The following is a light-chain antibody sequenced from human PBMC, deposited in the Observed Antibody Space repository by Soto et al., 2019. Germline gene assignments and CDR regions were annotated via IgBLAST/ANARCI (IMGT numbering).Light chain of an antibody. V-gene: IGKV3-20*01. CDR2: GAS. CDR1: QGVTGSY. Sequence: EIVLTQSPGTLSLSPGERATLSCRASQGVTGSYLAWYQQKPGKAPRLLIYGASTRASGIPDRFSGSGSGTDFTLTISRLEPEDFAVYYCQQSGSSPPVTFGPGTKVDIK. CDR3: QQSGSSPPVT. J-gene: IGKJ3*01.